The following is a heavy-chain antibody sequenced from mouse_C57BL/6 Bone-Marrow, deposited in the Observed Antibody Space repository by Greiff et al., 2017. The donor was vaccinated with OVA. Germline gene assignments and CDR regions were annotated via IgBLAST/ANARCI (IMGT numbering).Heavy chain of an antibody. CDR2: IDPENGDT. Sequence: EVQLQQSGAELVRPGASVKLSCTASGFNIKDDYMHWVKQRPEQGLEWIGWIDPENGDTEYASKFQGKATITADTSSNTAYLQLSSLTSEDTAVYYCTLYDRFAYWSQGTLVTVSA. CDR1: GFNIKDDY. D-gene: IGHD2-3*01. J-gene: IGHJ3*01. CDR3: TLYDRFAY. V-gene: IGHV14-4*01.